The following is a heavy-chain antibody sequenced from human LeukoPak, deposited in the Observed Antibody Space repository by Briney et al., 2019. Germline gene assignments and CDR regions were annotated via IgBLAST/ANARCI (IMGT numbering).Heavy chain of an antibody. V-gene: IGHV1-69*13. D-gene: IGHD3-22*01. CDR2: IIPIFGTA. Sequence: SVKVSCKASGGTFSSYAISWVRQAPGQGLEWVGGIIPIFGTANYAQKFQGRVTITADESTSTAYMELSSLRSEDTAVYYCARAGRYYDSSGYSHYYYYYMDVWGKGTTVTISS. CDR1: GGTFSSYA. CDR3: ARAGRYYDSSGYSHYYYYYMDV. J-gene: IGHJ6*03.